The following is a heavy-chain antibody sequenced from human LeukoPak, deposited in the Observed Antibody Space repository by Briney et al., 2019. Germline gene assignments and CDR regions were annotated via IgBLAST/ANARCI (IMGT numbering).Heavy chain of an antibody. CDR3: ARENWDSGGGYFDY. J-gene: IGHJ4*02. CDR2: ISSSGSTI. Sequence: PGGSLRLSCAASGFTFSSYSMNWVRQAPGKGLEWVSYISSSGSTIYYADSVKGRFTISRDNAKNSLYLQMNSLRAEDTAVYYCARENWDSGGGYFDYWGQGTLVTVSS. CDR1: GFTFSSYS. D-gene: IGHD3-16*01. V-gene: IGHV3-48*04.